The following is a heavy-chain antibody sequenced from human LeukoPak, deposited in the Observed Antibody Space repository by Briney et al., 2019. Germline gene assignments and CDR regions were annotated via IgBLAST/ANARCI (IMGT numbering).Heavy chain of an antibody. CDR3: ARDREVVTPYYFDY. J-gene: IGHJ4*02. V-gene: IGHV3-21*01. CDR2: IRSSTTYM. D-gene: IGHD4-23*01. CDR1: GFTFSSYS. Sequence: KTGGSLRLSCAASGFTFSSYSMNWVRQAPGKGLEWVSSIRSSTTYMYYADSLKGRFTISRDNAKNSLYLQMNSLRAEDTAVYYCARDREVVTPYYFDYWGQGTLVTVSS.